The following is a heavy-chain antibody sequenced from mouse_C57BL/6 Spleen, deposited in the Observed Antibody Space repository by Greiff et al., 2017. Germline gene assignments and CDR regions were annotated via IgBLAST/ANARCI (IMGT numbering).Heavy chain of an antibody. CDR3: ARHGSSYQYFDV. CDR1: GYTFTDYY. CDR2: INPYNGGT. D-gene: IGHD1-1*01. Sequence: VQLQQSGPVLVKPGASVKMSCKASGYTFTDYYMNWVKQSHGKSLEWIGVINPYNGGTSYNQKFKGKATLTVDKSSSTAYMELNSLTSEDSAVYYCARHGSSYQYFDVWGTGTTVTVSS. V-gene: IGHV1-19*01. J-gene: IGHJ1*03.